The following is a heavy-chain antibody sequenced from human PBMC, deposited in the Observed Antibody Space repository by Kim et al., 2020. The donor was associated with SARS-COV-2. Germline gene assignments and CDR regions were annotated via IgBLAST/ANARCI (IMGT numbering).Heavy chain of an antibody. V-gene: IGHV3-30*07. D-gene: IGHD6-19*01. Sequence: FTISRDNSKNTLYLQMNSLRAEDTAVYYCARFADSGWYGVLYYYYYGMDVWGQGTTVTVSS. J-gene: IGHJ6*02. CDR3: ARFADSGWYGVLYYYYYGMDV.